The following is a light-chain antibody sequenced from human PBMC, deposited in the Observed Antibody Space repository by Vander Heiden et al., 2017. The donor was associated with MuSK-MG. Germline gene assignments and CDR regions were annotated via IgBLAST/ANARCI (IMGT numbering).Light chain of an antibody. CDR1: NIGSKS. CDR3: QVWDSGTDQVV. Sequence: SYVLTQPPSVSVAPGQTAKITCGGNNIGSKSVHWYQQKPGQAPVMVVYDDNDRPSGIPERFSGSNSGTTATLTISRVEAGDEADYYCQVWDSGTDQVVFGGGTKLTVL. J-gene: IGLJ3*02. CDR2: DDN. V-gene: IGLV3-21*02.